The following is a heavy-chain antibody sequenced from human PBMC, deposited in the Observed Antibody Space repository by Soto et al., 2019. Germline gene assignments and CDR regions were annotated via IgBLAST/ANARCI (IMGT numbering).Heavy chain of an antibody. J-gene: IGHJ6*02. CDR3: ASERDTASHQYYYYYGMDV. CDR2: IYYSGST. V-gene: IGHV4-39*01. CDR1: GGSIISSSYY. Sequence: SETLSLTCTVSGGSIISSSYYWVWIRQPPGKGLEWIGSIYYSGSTYYNPSLKSRVTISVDTSKNQFSLKLSSVTAADTAVYYCASERDTASHQYYYYYGMDVWGQGTTVTVSS. D-gene: IGHD5-18*01.